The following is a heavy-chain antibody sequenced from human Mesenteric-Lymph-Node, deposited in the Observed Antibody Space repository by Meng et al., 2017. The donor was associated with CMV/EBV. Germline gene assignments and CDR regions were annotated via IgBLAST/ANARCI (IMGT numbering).Heavy chain of an antibody. CDR1: GFTVSSNY. D-gene: IGHD2-2*01. CDR2: IYSGGST. Sequence: GESLKISCAASGFTVSSNYMSWVRQAPGKGLEWVSVIYSGGSTYYADSVKGRFTISRDNSKNTLYLQMNSLRAEDTVVYYCAVPAALYYYYYGMDVWGQGTTVTVSS. CDR3: AVPAALYYYYYGMDV. J-gene: IGHJ6*02. V-gene: IGHV3-53*05.